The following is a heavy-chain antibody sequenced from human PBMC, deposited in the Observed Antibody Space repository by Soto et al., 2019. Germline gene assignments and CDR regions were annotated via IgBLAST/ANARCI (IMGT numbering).Heavy chain of an antibody. J-gene: IGHJ4*02. Sequence: GGSLRLSCAASGFTFSSYGMHWVRQAPGKGLEWVAVIWYDGSNKYYADSVKGRFTISRDNSKNTLYLQMNSLRAEDTAVYYCVSALPGAPSSWFLPPGNDYWGQGTLVTVSS. V-gene: IGHV3-33*01. D-gene: IGHD6-13*01. CDR3: VSALPGAPSSWFLPPGNDY. CDR2: IWYDGSNK. CDR1: GFTFSSYG.